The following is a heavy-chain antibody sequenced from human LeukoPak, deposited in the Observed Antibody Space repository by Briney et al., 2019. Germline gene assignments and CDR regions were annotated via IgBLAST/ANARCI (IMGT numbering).Heavy chain of an antibody. D-gene: IGHD5-24*01. Sequence: SETLSLTCAVYGGSFSGYYWSWIRQPPGKGLEWIGEINHSGSINYNPSLKSRVTISVDTSKNQFSLKLSSVTAADTAVYYCARHLRNYYYYMDVWGKGTTVTISS. CDR1: GGSFSGYY. V-gene: IGHV4-34*01. CDR3: ARHLRNYYYYMDV. CDR2: INHSGSI. J-gene: IGHJ6*03.